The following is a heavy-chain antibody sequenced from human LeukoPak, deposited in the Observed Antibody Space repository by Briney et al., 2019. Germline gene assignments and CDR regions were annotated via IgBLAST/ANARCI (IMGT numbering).Heavy chain of an antibody. CDR3: ARTTEGGYTYDYFYYYYMDV. CDR1: GGSMSSYY. J-gene: IGHJ6*03. Sequence: SETLSLTCTVSGGSMSSYYWSWIRQPPGKGLEWIGYIYYSGSTNYNPSLKSRVTISVDSSKNQFSLKLSSVTAADTDVYYCARTTEGGYTYDYFYYYYMDVWGKGTTVTISS. D-gene: IGHD5-18*01. V-gene: IGHV4-59*01. CDR2: IYYSGST.